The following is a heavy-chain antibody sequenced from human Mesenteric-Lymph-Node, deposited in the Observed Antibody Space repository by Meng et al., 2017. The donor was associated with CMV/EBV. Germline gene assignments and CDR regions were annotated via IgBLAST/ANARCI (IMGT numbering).Heavy chain of an antibody. CDR3: AKVDLGYCSSTSCDY. CDR1: SYTFNAYY. D-gene: IGHD2-2*01. Sequence: SSYTFNAYYRHWQRHAHRHGLEWMGWINPDSGSTNYAQKFQGRVTMTRYTSISTAYMKLIRLESDDTAVYYCAKVDLGYCSSTSCDYWGQGTLVTVSS. J-gene: IGHJ4*02. V-gene: IGHV1-2*02. CDR2: INPDSGST.